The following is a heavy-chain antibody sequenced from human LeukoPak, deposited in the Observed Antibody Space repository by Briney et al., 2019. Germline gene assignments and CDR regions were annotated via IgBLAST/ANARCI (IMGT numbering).Heavy chain of an antibody. CDR1: GFTFSSYA. CDR3: ARDASSSWPDAFDI. V-gene: IGHV3-21*01. D-gene: IGHD6-13*01. Sequence: PGGSLRLSCAASGFTFSSYAMSWVRQAPGRGLEWVSSISSSSSYIYYADSVKGRFTISRDNAKNSLYLQMNSLRAEDTAVYYCARDASSSWPDAFDIWGQGTMVTVSS. CDR2: ISSSSSYI. J-gene: IGHJ3*02.